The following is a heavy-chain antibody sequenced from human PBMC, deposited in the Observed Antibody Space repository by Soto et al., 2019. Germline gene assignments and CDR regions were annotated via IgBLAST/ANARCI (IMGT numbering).Heavy chain of an antibody. V-gene: IGHV4-34*01. J-gene: IGHJ5*02. Sequence: PSETLSLTCDVHGDSLSGYAWSWIRQPPGKGLEWIGEITFRGVTNYHPSLKSRVSMSGDTSKNRTSLNVSSVTAADTALYFCARKLEASVRHVEWFSYKWFDPWGPGTLVTVSS. D-gene: IGHD3-9*01. CDR1: GDSLSGYA. CDR2: ITFRGVT. CDR3: ARKLEASVRHVEWFSYKWFDP.